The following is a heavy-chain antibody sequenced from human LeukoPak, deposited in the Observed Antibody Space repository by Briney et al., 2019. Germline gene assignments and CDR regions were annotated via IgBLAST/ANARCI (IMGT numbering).Heavy chain of an antibody. J-gene: IGHJ4*02. CDR3: VRTNYFDY. Sequence: SEPLSLTCSVSGGSITSYYWSWFRQPPGKGLEWIGYIYYGGSTNYSPSLKGRVTISVDTSKNQFSLKLSSVTAADTAVYYCVRTNYFDYWGQGTLVTVSS. CDR1: GGSITSYY. V-gene: IGHV4-59*01. CDR2: IYYGGST.